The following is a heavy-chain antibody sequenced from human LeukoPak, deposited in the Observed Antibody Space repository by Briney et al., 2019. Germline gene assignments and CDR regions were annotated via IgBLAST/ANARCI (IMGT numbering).Heavy chain of an antibody. Sequence: ASVKVSCKASGYTFTGYYMHWVRQAPGQGLEWMGWINPNSGGTNYAQKFQGRVTMTRDTSISTAYMELSRLRSDDTAVYYCARAPPYDFWSGYYGVEAFDIWGQGTMVTVSS. D-gene: IGHD3-3*01. V-gene: IGHV1-2*02. J-gene: IGHJ3*02. CDR2: INPNSGGT. CDR3: ARAPPYDFWSGYYGVEAFDI. CDR1: GYTFTGYY.